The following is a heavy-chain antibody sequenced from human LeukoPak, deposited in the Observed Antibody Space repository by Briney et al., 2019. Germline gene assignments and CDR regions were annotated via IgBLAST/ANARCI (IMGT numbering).Heavy chain of an antibody. Sequence: ASVKVSCTASGYTFTINGISWVRQAPGQGLEWMGWISAYNGNTNYAQKFQGRVTMTTDTSTSTAYMELRSLRSDDTAVYYCAREEGVVVVTATDAFDIWGQGTMVTVSS. CDR1: GYTFTING. J-gene: IGHJ3*02. D-gene: IGHD2-15*01. V-gene: IGHV1-18*04. CDR3: AREEGVVVVTATDAFDI. CDR2: ISAYNGNT.